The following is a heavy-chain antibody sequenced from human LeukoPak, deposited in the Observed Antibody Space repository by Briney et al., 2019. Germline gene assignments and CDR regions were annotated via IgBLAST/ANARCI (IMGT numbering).Heavy chain of an antibody. CDR3: ARDMDSGPDFFDY. J-gene: IGHJ4*02. CDR1: GYTFTDHY. CDR2: INPHSGGT. Sequence: GASVTVSFKASGYTFTDHYMHWVRQAPGQGLEWMGWINPHSGGTDHAQKFQGRVTMTRDTSISTAYMELSRLRSDDTAVYYCARDMDSGPDFFDYWGLGTLVTVSS. V-gene: IGHV1-2*02. D-gene: IGHD1-26*01.